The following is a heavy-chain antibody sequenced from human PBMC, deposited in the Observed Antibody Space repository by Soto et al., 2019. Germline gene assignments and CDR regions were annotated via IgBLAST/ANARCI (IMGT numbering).Heavy chain of an antibody. V-gene: IGHV3-23*01. D-gene: IGHD3-16*01. CDR1: GFTFSSYA. J-gene: IGHJ6*03. Sequence: GGSLRLSCAASGFTFSSYAMSWVRQAPGKGLEWVSAISGSGGSTYYADSVKGRFTISRDNSKNTLYLQMNSLRAEDTAVYYCAKGPKGPSPTSYYYMDVWGKGTTVTVSS. CDR3: AKGPKGPSPTSYYYMDV. CDR2: ISGSGGST.